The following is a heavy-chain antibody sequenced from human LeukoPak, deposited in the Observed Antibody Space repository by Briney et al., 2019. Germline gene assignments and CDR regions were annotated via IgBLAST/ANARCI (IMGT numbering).Heavy chain of an antibody. Sequence: PSETLSLTCTVSGGSISSGGYYWSWIRQHPGKGLEWIGNIYYSGSTYYNPSLKSRVTISVDTSKNQFSLKLSSVTAADTAVYYCASSLKTAAGPFDYWGQGTLVTVSS. CDR3: ASSLKTAAGPFDY. D-gene: IGHD6-13*01. CDR1: GGSISSGGYY. V-gene: IGHV4-31*03. CDR2: IYYSGST. J-gene: IGHJ4*02.